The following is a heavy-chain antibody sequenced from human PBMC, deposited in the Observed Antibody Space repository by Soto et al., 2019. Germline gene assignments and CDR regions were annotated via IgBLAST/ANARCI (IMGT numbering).Heavy chain of an antibody. CDR2: IYYSGST. D-gene: IGHD2-2*01. Sequence: QVQLQESGPGLVKPSQTLSLTCTVSGGSISSGGYYWSWIRQHPGKGLEWIGYIYYSGSTYYNPSLKSRVTISVDTFKNQVSLKLSSVTAGDTAVYYCARADPASGYCSSTSCYGWFDPWGEGTLVTVSS. CDR1: GGSISSGGYY. CDR3: ARADPASGYCSSTSCYGWFDP. J-gene: IGHJ5*02. V-gene: IGHV4-31*03.